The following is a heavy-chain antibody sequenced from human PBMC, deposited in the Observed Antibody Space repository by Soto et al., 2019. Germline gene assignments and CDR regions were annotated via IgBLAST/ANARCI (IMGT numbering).Heavy chain of an antibody. Sequence: SGFTFSNAWMNWVRQAPGRGLEWVGRIKSKTDGGTTDYAAPVKGRFTISRDDSKNTLYLQMNSLKTEDTAVYYCTTDSSGYPFNDYWGQGTLVTVSS. CDR2: IKSKTDGGTT. CDR3: TTDSSGYPFNDY. D-gene: IGHD3-22*01. V-gene: IGHV3-15*07. J-gene: IGHJ4*02. CDR1: GFTFSNAW.